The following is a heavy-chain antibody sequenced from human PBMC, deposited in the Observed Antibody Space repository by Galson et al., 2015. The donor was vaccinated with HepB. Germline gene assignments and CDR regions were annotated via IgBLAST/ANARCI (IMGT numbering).Heavy chain of an antibody. V-gene: IGHV1-18*04. Sequence: SVKVSCKASSYAFTSYGFIWVRQAPGQGLEWMGWISAYNGNTKYARKFQGRVTMTTDTSTSTGYMELRSLRSDDTAVYFCARELYSNYFDFWGQGTLVTVSS. CDR1: SYAFTSYG. D-gene: IGHD4-11*01. CDR2: ISAYNGNT. J-gene: IGHJ4*02. CDR3: ARELYSNYFDF.